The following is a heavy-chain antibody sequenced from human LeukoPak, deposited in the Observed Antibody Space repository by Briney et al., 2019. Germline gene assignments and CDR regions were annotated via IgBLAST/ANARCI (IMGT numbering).Heavy chain of an antibody. CDR2: INPNSGGT. CDR3: ASVGYCGGDCYDNWFDP. CDR1: GYTFTGYY. Sequence: ASVKVSCKASGYTFTGYYMHWVRRAPGQGLEWMGWINPNSGGTNYAQKFQGRVTMTRDTSISTAYMELSRLRSDDTAVYYCASVGYCGGDCYDNWFDPWGQGTLVTVSS. J-gene: IGHJ5*02. D-gene: IGHD2-21*02. V-gene: IGHV1-2*02.